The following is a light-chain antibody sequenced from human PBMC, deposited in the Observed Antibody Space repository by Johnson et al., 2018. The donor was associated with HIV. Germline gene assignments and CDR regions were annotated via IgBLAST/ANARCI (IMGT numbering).Light chain of an antibody. CDR3: GRWDDSLNTYV. J-gene: IGLJ1*01. CDR1: SSNIGNNY. V-gene: IGLV1-51*01. Sequence: QSVLTQPPSVSAAPGQKVTISCSGSSSNIGNNYVSWYQQLPGTAPKLLIYDNNKRPSGILDRFSGSKSGTSATLGITGLQTGDEADYYCGRWDDSLNTYVFGTGTKVTVL. CDR2: DNN.